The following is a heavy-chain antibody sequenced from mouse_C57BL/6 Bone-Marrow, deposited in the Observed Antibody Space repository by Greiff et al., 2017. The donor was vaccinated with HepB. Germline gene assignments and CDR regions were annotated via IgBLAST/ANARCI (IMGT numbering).Heavy chain of an antibody. Sequence: VQLVESGPGLVQPSQSLSITCTVSGFSLTSYGVHWVRQSPGKGLEWLGVIWSGGSTDYNAAFISRLSISKDNSKSQVFFKMNSLQADDTAIYYCARAYYSKGGFAYWGQGTLVTVSA. CDR2: IWSGGST. CDR3: ARAYYSKGGFAY. D-gene: IGHD2-5*01. V-gene: IGHV2-2*01. CDR1: GFSLTSYG. J-gene: IGHJ3*01.